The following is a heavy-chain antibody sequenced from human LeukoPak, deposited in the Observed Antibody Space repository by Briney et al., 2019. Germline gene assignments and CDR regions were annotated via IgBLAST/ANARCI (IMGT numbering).Heavy chain of an antibody. J-gene: IGHJ4*02. V-gene: IGHV4-59*12. CDR2: IYYSGST. CDR3: ARGRSRRYCSSTSCKGVYYFDY. Sequence: SETLSLTCTVSGGSISSYYWNWVRQPPGKGLEWIGYIYYSGSTNYNPSLKSRVTISVDTSKNQFSLKLSSVTAADTAVYYCARGRSRRYCSSTSCKGVYYFDYWGQGTLVTVSS. CDR1: GGSISSYY. D-gene: IGHD2-2*01.